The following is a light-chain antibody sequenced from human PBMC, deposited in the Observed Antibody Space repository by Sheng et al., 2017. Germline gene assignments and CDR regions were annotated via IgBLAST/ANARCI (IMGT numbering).Light chain of an antibody. Sequence: DIVMTQSPDSLAVSLGERAAFNCKSSQSVLYSSKNYLAWYQQKPGQPPKLLIHWASTRESGVPDRFSGSGSGTDFTLTISSLQAEDVAVYYCQQYYSSPPLFTFGRGTKVDIK. CDR1: QSVLYSSKNY. J-gene: IGKJ3*01. CDR2: WAS. CDR3: QQYYSSPPLFT. V-gene: IGKV4-1*01.